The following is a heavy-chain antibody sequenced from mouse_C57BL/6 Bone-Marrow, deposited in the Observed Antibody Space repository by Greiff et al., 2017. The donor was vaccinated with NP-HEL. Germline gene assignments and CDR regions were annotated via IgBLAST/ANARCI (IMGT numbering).Heavy chain of an antibody. D-gene: IGHD4-1*01. J-gene: IGHJ4*01. V-gene: IGHV5-17*01. CDR3: AREGNWDDAMDY. CDR2: ISSGSSTI. Sequence: DVHLVESGGGLVKPGGSLKLSCAASGFTFSDYGMHWVRQAPEKGLEWVAYISSGSSTIYYADTVKGRFTISRDNAKNTLFLQMTSLRSEDTAMYYCAREGNWDDAMDYWGQGTSVTVSS. CDR1: GFTFSDYG.